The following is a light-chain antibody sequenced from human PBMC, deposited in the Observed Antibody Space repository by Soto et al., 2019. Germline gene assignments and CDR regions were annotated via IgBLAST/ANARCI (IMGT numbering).Light chain of an antibody. V-gene: IGLV1-40*01. J-gene: IGLJ1*01. CDR1: SSNIGAGYD. Sequence: QSVLTQPPSVSGAPGQTVTISCSGSSSNIGAGYDVHWYQQLPGTVPKLVIYDSFNRPSGVPDRFSGSKSGTSASLTISGLQTEDEAEYYCTSYTSSSTYVFGTGTKVTVL. CDR2: DSF. CDR3: TSYTSSSTYV.